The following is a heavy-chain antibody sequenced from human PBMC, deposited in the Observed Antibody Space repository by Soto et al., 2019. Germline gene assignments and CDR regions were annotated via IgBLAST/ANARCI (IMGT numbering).Heavy chain of an antibody. D-gene: IGHD5-18*01. J-gene: IGHJ5*02. V-gene: IGHV1-8*02. Sequence: GXAGKLSCNASGYPFTNNDVIWVRQATGQGLEWVGWMNPGSGDTGYAQKFQGRVTMTRDISIATAYMELNSLTSEDTAIYYCARMESFGSLNWFDPWGQGTLVTVSS. CDR2: MNPGSGDT. CDR3: ARMESFGSLNWFDP. CDR1: GYPFTNND.